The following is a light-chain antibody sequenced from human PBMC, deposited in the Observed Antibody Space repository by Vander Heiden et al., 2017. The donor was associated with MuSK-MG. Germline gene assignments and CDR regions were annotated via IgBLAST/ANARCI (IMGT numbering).Light chain of an antibody. V-gene: IGKV1-33*01. CDR1: QDIGNF. CDR2: EAS. Sequence: DIQMTQSPSSLSASVGDRVTITCQTSQDIGNFLNWYQHKPGKAPELLISEASTLQSGVPSGFSGSGVGTDFTLTINGLQPEDFATYYCLQYDFMPPFTFGPGT. J-gene: IGKJ3*01. CDR3: LQYDFMPPFT.